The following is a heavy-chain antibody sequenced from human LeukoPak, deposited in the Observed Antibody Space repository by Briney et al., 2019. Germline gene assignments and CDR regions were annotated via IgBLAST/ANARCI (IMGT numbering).Heavy chain of an antibody. CDR3: AKAPYSSGWYYFDY. J-gene: IGHJ4*02. V-gene: IGHV3-23*01. Sequence: GGSLRLSCAASGFIFSNYGMSWVRQAPGKGLEWVSAISGSGGSTYYADSVKGRFTISRDNSKNTLYLQMNSLRAEDTAVYYCAKAPYSSGWYYFDYWGQGTLVTVSS. D-gene: IGHD6-19*01. CDR2: ISGSGGST. CDR1: GFIFSNYG.